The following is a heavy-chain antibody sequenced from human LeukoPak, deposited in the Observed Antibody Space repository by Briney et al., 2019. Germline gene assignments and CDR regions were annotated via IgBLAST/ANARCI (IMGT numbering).Heavy chain of an antibody. Sequence: GGSLRLSCAASGFTFSSYAMHWVRQAPGKGLEWVAVISYDGSNKYYADSVKGRFTISRDNSKNTLYLQMNSLRAEDTAVYYCARADSSGWYTLKYWGQGTLVTVSS. D-gene: IGHD6-19*01. CDR1: GFTFSSYA. V-gene: IGHV3-30-3*01. J-gene: IGHJ4*02. CDR3: ARADSSGWYTLKY. CDR2: ISYDGSNK.